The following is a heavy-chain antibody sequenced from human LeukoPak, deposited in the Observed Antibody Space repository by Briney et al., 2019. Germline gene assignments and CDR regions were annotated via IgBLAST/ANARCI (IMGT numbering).Heavy chain of an antibody. CDR3: ATHYYGSGIYRDYSES. J-gene: IGHJ4*02. V-gene: IGHV4-59*01. Sequence: PSETLFFTYTASGGSIRSYYGFWIRQPPGKGLEWIGYIYYSGSTNYNPSLKSRVTISVDTSKNQFSLKLSSVTAADTAVYYCATHYYGSGIYRDYSESWGQGTLVTVSS. CDR2: IYYSGST. D-gene: IGHD3-10*01. CDR1: GGSIRSYY.